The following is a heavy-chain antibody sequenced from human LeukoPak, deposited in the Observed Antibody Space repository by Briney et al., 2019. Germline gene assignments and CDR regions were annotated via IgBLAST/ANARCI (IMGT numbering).Heavy chain of an antibody. V-gene: IGHV1-2*02. D-gene: IGHD3-22*01. CDR2: INPNSGGS. CDR1: GYTFTGYY. J-gene: IGHJ3*02. CDR3: ARGFDYYDSSGYNSDAFDI. Sequence: GASVKVSCKASGYTFTGYYIHWVRQAPGQGLEWMGWINPNSGGSKYAQKFQGRVTMTRDTSISTACMELSRLRYDDTAVYYCARGFDYYDSSGYNSDAFDIWGQGTMVTVSS.